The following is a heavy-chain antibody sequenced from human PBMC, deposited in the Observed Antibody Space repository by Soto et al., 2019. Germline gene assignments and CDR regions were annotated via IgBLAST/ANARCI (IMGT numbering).Heavy chain of an antibody. V-gene: IGHV1-2*04. D-gene: IGHD5-12*01. CDR2: INPNSGGT. Sequence: ASVKVSCKASGYTFTGYYMHWVRQAPGQGLEWMGWINPNSGGTNYAQKFQGWVTMTRDTSISTAYMELSRLRSDDTAVYYCARGGASGYDYPVLEWGMDVWGQGTTVTV. J-gene: IGHJ6*02. CDR3: ARGGASGYDYPVLEWGMDV. CDR1: GYTFTGYY.